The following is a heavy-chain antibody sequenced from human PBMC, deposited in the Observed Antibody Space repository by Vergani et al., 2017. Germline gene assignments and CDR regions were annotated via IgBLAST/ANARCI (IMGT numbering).Heavy chain of an antibody. CDR3: TKGSVYYHDSAGHGYYPYTGFVL. CDR2: ISWNSGGV. D-gene: IGHD1-26*01. Sequence: EVDLVESGGGLAQPGGSLRLSCEASGITFWKFGMHWVRQGPGKGLEWVSGISWNSGGVYYADSVRGRFTISRDNAKNSLFLEINILRFEETAVYFCTKGSVYYHDSAGHGYYPYTGFVLWGQGTMVSVSS. CDR1: GITFWKFG. V-gene: IGHV3-9*01. J-gene: IGHJ3*01.